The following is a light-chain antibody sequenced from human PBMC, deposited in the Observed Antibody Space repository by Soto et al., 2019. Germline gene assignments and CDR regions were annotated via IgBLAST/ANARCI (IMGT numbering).Light chain of an antibody. CDR3: QQRNSYPIT. Sequence: DIQMTQSPSSVSASVVYRVTITCRASQGISSYLAWYQQKPGKAPNLLIHTASTLQSGVPSRFSGSGSGTEFTLTISSLQPEDFATYYCQQRNSYPITFGQGTRLEIK. J-gene: IGKJ5*01. CDR2: TAS. CDR1: QGISSY. V-gene: IGKV1-9*01.